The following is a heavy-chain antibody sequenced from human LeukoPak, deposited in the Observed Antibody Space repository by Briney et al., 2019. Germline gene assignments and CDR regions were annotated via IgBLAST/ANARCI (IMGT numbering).Heavy chain of an antibody. CDR2: ISGSGGST. D-gene: IGHD1-26*01. J-gene: IGHJ4*02. CDR3: ARHLVGAKGSFDY. Sequence: GGSLRLSCAASGFTFSSYAMSWVRQAPGKGLEWVSAISGSGGSTYYADSVKGRFTISRDNSKNTLYLQMNSLRAEDTAVYYCARHLVGAKGSFDYWGQGTLVTVSS. V-gene: IGHV3-23*01. CDR1: GFTFSSYA.